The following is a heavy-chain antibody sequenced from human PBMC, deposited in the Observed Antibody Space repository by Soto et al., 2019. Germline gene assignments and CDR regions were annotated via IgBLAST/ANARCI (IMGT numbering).Heavy chain of an antibody. Sequence: SETLSLTCTVSGGSISSYYWSWIRQPPGKGLERIGNIYYTGSTNYNPSLKSRVTISVDTSKNQFSLKLSSVTAADTAVYYCARHKGDYSSSPLGVWGKGTTVTVSS. CDR2: IYYTGST. V-gene: IGHV4-59*08. J-gene: IGHJ6*04. CDR1: GGSISSYY. D-gene: IGHD6-6*01. CDR3: ARHKGDYSSSPLGV.